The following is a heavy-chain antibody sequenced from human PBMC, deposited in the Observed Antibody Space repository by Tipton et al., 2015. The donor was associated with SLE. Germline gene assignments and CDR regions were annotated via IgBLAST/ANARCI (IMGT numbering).Heavy chain of an antibody. D-gene: IGHD1-26*01. Sequence: VQLVQSGAEVKKPGESLKISCKGSGYSFTSYWIGWVRQMPGKGLEWMGRIDPSDSYTNYSPSFQGQVTISADKSISTAYLQWSSLKASDTAMYYCAMGATTSLRYFDYWGQGTLVTVSS. CDR3: AMGATTSLRYFDY. CDR1: GYSFTSYW. CDR2: IDPSDSYT. J-gene: IGHJ4*02. V-gene: IGHV5-10-1*04.